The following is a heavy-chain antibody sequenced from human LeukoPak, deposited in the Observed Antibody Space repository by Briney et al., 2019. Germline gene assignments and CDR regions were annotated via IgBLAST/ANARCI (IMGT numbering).Heavy chain of an antibody. D-gene: IGHD4-17*01. J-gene: IGHJ5*02. V-gene: IGHV1-18*01. CDR1: GYTSTSYG. Sequence: ASVKVSCKASGYTSTSYGISWVRQAPGQGLEWMGWISAYNGNTNYAQKLQGRVTMTTDTSTSTAYMELRSLRSDDTAVYYCARDDYGDYVGWTWGQGTLVTVSS. CDR3: ARDDYGDYVGWT. CDR2: ISAYNGNT.